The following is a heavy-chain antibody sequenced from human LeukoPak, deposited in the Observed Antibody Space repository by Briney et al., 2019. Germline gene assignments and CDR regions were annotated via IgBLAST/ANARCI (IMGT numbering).Heavy chain of an antibody. CDR2: MNPNSGNT. V-gene: IGHV1-8*01. CDR3: AAEYYDFWSGHN. Sequence: ASVKVSCKASGYTFTSYDINWVRQATGQGREWMGWMNPNSGNTGYAQKFQGRVTITRNTSISTAYMELSSLRSEDTAVYYCAAEYYDFWSGHNWGQGTLVTVSS. CDR1: GYTFTSYD. J-gene: IGHJ4*02. D-gene: IGHD3-3*01.